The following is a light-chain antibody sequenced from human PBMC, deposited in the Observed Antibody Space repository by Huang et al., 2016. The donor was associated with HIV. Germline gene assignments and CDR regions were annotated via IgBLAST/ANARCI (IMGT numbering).Light chain of an antibody. V-gene: IGKV1-33*01. CDR1: SDISTY. CDR2: YAS. CDR3: QQYNNRPT. J-gene: IGKJ3*01. Sequence: DIQMPQSPSSLCASVGDRVTITCQASSDISTYLNWDQQKPGKAHKVLIYYASNLETGVRSRYSGSGSGTDFTFTIRSLHPEVIATEYCQQYNNRPTFGPGTKVHIK.